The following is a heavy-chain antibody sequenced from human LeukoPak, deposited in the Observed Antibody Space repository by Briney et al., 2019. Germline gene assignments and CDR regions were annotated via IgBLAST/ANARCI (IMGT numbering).Heavy chain of an antibody. D-gene: IGHD4-23*01. V-gene: IGHV4-39*01. J-gene: IGHJ4*02. CDR2: LHYSGST. Sequence: SETLSLTCIVSGGSIDSGSFYWAWIRQPPGEGLEWIGSLHYSGSTYYNPSLKSRVTISVDTSKNQFSLRLNSVAAADTAVYYCARGARLHAGGNGPDYWGQGILVTVSS. CDR3: ARGARLHAGGNGPDY. CDR1: GGSIDSGSFY.